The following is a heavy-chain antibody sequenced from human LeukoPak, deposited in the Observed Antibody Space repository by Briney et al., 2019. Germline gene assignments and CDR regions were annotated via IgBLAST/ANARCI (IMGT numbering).Heavy chain of an antibody. CDR2: INPKSGDT. Sequence: ASVKVSCKTSGYTFTGDYMHWVRQAPGQGLEWMGWINPKSGDTNYLQKFQGRVTMTRDTSISTAYMELYSLRSDDTAVYYCARAGGCGAGSCYRSWGQGTLVTASS. J-gene: IGHJ5*02. CDR3: ARAGGCGAGSCYRS. V-gene: IGHV1-2*02. D-gene: IGHD2-15*01. CDR1: GYTFTGDY.